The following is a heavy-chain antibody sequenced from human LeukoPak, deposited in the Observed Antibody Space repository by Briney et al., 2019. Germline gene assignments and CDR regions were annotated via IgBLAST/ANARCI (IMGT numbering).Heavy chain of an antibody. J-gene: IGHJ1*01. V-gene: IGHV4-4*08. CDR1: GDSISSDY. Sequence: SETLSLTCSVSGDSISSDYWSWIRQPPGKGLEWIGYIYRIGNTDYNPSLKGRVTISPDTSKNQLSLNLTSVTAADTAVYYCAGRGQRYFRDWGQGTLVTVSS. CDR2: IYRIGNT. CDR3: AGRGQRYFRD.